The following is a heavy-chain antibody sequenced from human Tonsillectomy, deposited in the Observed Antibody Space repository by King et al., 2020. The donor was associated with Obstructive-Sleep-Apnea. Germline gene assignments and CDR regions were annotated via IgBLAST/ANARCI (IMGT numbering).Heavy chain of an antibody. Sequence: LTLKESGPTLVNPTQTLTLTCTFSGFSLSSTGVGVGWIRQPPGKALEWLALIYWDDDKRYSPFLKSRLTITKDTSKNKVVLTMTNMDPVDTATYYSAHLSMITFGGVIVGPYDYWGQGTLVTVSS. V-gene: IGHV2-5*02. D-gene: IGHD3-16*02. CDR2: IYWDDDK. CDR3: AHLSMITFGGVIVGPYDY. J-gene: IGHJ4*02. CDR1: GFSLSSTGVG.